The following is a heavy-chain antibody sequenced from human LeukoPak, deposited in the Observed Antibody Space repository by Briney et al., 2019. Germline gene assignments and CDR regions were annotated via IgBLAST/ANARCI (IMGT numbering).Heavy chain of an antibody. CDR3: ARGRYDIQGAFDI. J-gene: IGHJ3*02. CDR1: GYSFTGHY. V-gene: IGHV1-8*02. D-gene: IGHD3-9*01. CDR2: MNPNSGNT. Sequence: ASVKVSCKASGYSFTGHYMHWVRQAPGQGLEWMGWMNPNSGNTGYAQKFQGRVTMTRNTSISTAYMELGSLRSEDTAVYYCARGRYDIQGAFDIWGQGTMVTVSS.